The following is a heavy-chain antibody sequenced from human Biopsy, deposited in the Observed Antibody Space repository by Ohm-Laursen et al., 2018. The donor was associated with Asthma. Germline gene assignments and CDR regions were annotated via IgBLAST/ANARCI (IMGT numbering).Heavy chain of an antibody. D-gene: IGHD3-16*01. V-gene: IGHV4-39*07. Sequence: PSQTLSLTCTVSGGSISSSSYYWGWIRQPPGKGLEWIGSIYYSGSTYYNPSLKSRVTISVDRSQRQFSLKVNSVTAADTAVYYCARMNALIQAANYFSYAMDVWGQGTTVTVSS. CDR3: ARMNALIQAANYFSYAMDV. CDR2: IYYSGST. J-gene: IGHJ6*02. CDR1: GGSISSSSYY.